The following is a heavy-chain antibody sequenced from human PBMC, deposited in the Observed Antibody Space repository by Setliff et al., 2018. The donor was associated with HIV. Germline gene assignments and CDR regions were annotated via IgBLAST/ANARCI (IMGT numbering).Heavy chain of an antibody. CDR3: AKTQTVITVYGPFDS. Sequence: SCKASGGTFSNYAVSWVRQAPGKGLEWVSVISGSGDITYYRESVKGRFTVSRDNSNNTVYLQMNSLRAEDTAMYYCAKTQTVITVYGPFDSWGQGTPVTVSS. CDR2: ISGSGDIT. CDR1: GGTFSNYA. D-gene: IGHD4-4*01. V-gene: IGHV3-23*01. J-gene: IGHJ4*02.